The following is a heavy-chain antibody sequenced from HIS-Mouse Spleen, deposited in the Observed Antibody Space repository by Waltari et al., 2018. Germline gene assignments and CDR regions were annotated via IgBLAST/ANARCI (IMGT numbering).Heavy chain of an antibody. V-gene: IGHV4-39*07. Sequence: QLQLQESGPGLVKPSETLSLTCTVSGGSISSSSYYWGWIRQPPGKGLEWIGSIYYSWSTYYIPSLKSRVTISVDTSKNQFSLKLSSVTAADTAVYYCARDYGDNWFDPWGQGTLVTVSS. CDR3: ARDYGDNWFDP. CDR1: GGSISSSSYY. D-gene: IGHD4-17*01. CDR2: IYYSWST. J-gene: IGHJ5*02.